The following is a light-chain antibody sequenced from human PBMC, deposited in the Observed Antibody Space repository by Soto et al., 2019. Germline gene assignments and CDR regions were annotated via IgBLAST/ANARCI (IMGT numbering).Light chain of an antibody. CDR3: QQYIRSPYT. J-gene: IGKJ2*01. CDR1: HNISSSY. CDR2: GTS. Sequence: EIGLTQSPCTLSLSPGAGGALSCRASHNISSSYVAWYQQKPGRAPRLLMHGTSNRAVGIPDRFSGSGSGTEFTLTISRLETEDVAVYDCQQYIRSPYTFGQGTRLEIK. V-gene: IGKV3-20*01.